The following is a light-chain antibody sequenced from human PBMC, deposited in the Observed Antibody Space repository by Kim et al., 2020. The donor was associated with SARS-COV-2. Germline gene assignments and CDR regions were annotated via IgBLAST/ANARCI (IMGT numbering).Light chain of an antibody. CDR2: GAS. CDR1: QSISSS. CDR3: QQYAYWRA. J-gene: IGKJ5*01. V-gene: IGKV3-15*01. Sequence: SLAPGETDTLSCRASQSISSSLAWYQQKPGQAPRVLIYGASARATGVPARYSGSGSGTEFTLTISNLQSEDFAVYYCQQYAYWRAFGQGTRLEIK.